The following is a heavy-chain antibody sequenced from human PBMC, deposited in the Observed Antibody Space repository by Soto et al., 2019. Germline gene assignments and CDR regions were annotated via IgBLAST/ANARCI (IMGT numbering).Heavy chain of an antibody. CDR3: ARIGYCSGGSCYLGSNWFDP. J-gene: IGHJ5*02. Sequence: ASVKVSCKASGYTLTSYDINWVRQATGQGLEWMGWMNPNSGNTGYAQKFQGRVTMTRNTSISTAYMELSSLRSEDTAVYYCARIGYCSGGSCYLGSNWFDPWGQGTLVTVSS. CDR2: MNPNSGNT. V-gene: IGHV1-8*01. D-gene: IGHD2-15*01. CDR1: GYTLTSYD.